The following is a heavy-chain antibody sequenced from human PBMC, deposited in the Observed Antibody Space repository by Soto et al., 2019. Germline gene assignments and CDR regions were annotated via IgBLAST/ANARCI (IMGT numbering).Heavy chain of an antibody. D-gene: IGHD1-26*01. J-gene: IGHJ4*02. CDR3: AKAGQEYVGYYFDY. Sequence: PXESLRLSCAASGFTFSSYSMSWVRQAPGKGLEWVSAISGSGGSTYYADSVKGRFTISRDNSKNTLYLQMNSLRAEDTAVYYCAKAGQEYVGYYFDYWGQGTLVTVSS. V-gene: IGHV3-23*01. CDR1: GFTFSSYS. CDR2: ISGSGGST.